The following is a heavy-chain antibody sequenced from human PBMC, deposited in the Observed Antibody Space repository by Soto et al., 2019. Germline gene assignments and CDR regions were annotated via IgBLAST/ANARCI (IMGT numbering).Heavy chain of an antibody. CDR2: ISYDGSNK. CDR1: GFTFSSYA. CDR3: ATDPVPLEYYGPFDY. V-gene: IGHV3-30-3*01. Sequence: GGSLRLSCAASGFTFSSYAMHWVRQAPGKGLEWVAVISYDGSNKYYADSVKGRFTISRDNSKNTLYLQMNSLRAEDTAVYYCATDPVPLEYYGPFDYWGQGTLVTVSS. J-gene: IGHJ4*02. D-gene: IGHD3-10*01.